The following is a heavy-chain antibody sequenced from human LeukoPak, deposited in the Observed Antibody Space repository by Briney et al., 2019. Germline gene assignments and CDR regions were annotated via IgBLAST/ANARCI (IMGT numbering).Heavy chain of an antibody. CDR1: GFTFSSYS. CDR2: ISSASNTI. J-gene: IGHJ5*02. Sequence: GGSLRLSCAASGFTFSSYSMKWVRQAPGKGLEWVSYISSASNTIYYADSVKGRFTISRDNAKNSLYLQMNSLRAEDTAMYYCAGDGWFGDYDWFDPWGQGTLVTVSS. D-gene: IGHD3-10*01. CDR3: AGDGWFGDYDWFDP. V-gene: IGHV3-48*01.